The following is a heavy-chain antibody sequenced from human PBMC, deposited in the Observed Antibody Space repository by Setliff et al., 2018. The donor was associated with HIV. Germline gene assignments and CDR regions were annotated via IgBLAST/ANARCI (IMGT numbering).Heavy chain of an antibody. CDR3: ARDVSWRVRTYIDY. D-gene: IGHD3-3*01. J-gene: IGHJ4*02. V-gene: IGHV3-21*01. CDR2: ISSSSSYT. Sequence: GGSLRLSCAASGFTFSSSAMSWVRQAPGKGLEWVSYISSSSSYTHYADSVKGRFTISRDNVKNSLYLQMNSLRAEDTAVYYCARDVSWRVRTYIDYWGQGALVTVSS. CDR1: GFTFSSSA.